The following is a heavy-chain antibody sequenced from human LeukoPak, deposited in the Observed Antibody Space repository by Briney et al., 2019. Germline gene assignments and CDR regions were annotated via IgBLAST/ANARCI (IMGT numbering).Heavy chain of an antibody. V-gene: IGHV3-30*02. J-gene: IGHJ6*03. CDR3: VKGYDYYMDV. CDR2: IRYDGSKK. CDR1: GFTFSSCD. Sequence: GGSLRLSCAASGFTFSSCDMRWVRQAPGKGLEWVAFIRYDGSKKYYADFVKGRFTISRDNSKNTLYLQMDSLRDEDTAVYYCVKGYDYYMDVWGKGTTVTISS.